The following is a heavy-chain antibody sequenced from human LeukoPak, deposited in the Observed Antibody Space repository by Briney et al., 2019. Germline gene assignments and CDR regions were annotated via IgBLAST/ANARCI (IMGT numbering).Heavy chain of an antibody. CDR1: GFAFSSYG. CDR3: AKDDAWLRFGE. V-gene: IGHV3-30*02. CDR2: IHYDSTTE. J-gene: IGHJ4*02. D-gene: IGHD3-10*01. Sequence: GGSLRLSCAASGFAFSSYGMHWVRQAPGKGLEWVAYIHYDSTTEDYADSVKGRFTISRDNSKNTLYLEVISLTAEDTAVYYCAKDDAWLRFGEWSQGTLVTVSS.